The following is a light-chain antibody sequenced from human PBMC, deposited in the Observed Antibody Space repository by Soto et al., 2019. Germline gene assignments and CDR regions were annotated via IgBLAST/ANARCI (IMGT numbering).Light chain of an antibody. CDR2: SST. J-gene: IGLJ3*02. V-gene: IGLV1-44*01. Sequence: QSVLTQPPSASETPGQRVTISCSGSNSNIGDNSVNWYQQLPGTAPKVLIYSSTQRPPGVPDRFSGSKSGTSASLAISGLQSEDEATYYCASWDDSLNGWVFGGGTKVTVL. CDR1: NSNIGDNS. CDR3: ASWDDSLNGWV.